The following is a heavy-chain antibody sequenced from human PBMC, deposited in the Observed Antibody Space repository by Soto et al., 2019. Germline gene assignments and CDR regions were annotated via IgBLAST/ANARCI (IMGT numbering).Heavy chain of an antibody. V-gene: IGHV5-10-1*01. CDR1: GYSFNNYW. Sequence: PGESLKISCNGSGYSFNNYWISWVRQMPGKGLEWMGRIDPTDSYTNYSPSFQGHVTMSADKAISTAYLQWSSLKASDTAMYYCARMSYDSSGSTYGMDVWGQGTTVTVSS. CDR2: IDPTDSYT. CDR3: ARMSYDSSGSTYGMDV. D-gene: IGHD6-19*01. J-gene: IGHJ6*02.